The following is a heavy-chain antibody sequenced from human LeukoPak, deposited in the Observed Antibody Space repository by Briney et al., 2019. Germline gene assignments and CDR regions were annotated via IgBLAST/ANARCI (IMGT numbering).Heavy chain of an antibody. V-gene: IGHV4-39*01. J-gene: IGHJ6*02. CDR2: IYYTGST. D-gene: IGHD3-10*01. CDR1: GGSISSGDYY. CDR3: ARRNYGSGLDV. Sequence: SETLSLTCTVSGGSISSGDYYWAWIRQPPWSGLEWIGSIYYTGSTYYNPSFKSRVTISIDKSKNQFSLRLSSVTAADTADYYCARRNYGSGLDVWGQGTTVTVSS.